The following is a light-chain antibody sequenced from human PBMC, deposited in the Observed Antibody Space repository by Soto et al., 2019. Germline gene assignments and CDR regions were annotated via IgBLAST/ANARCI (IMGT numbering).Light chain of an antibody. CDR2: LVS. CDR1: QSLLSSNGNNY. CDR3: MQGRKTPLT. J-gene: IGKJ4*01. Sequence: DIVLTQSPLSLPVTPGEPASISCRSSQSLLSSNGNNYLDWYLQKPGQSPQVLIYLVSNRASGVPDRFSGSASGTDCTLKISRGEAEDVGVYYCMQGRKTPLTFGGGTKVEIK. V-gene: IGKV2-28*01.